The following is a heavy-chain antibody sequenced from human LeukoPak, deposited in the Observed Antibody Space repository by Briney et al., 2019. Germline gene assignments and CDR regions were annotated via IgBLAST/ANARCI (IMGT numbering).Heavy chain of an antibody. Sequence: ASVKVSCKASGYTFTGYYMHWVRQAPGQGLEWMGWINPNSGGTNYAQKFQGRVTMTRDTSISTAYMELSRLRSDDTAVYYCARDSPGRDGSGSYEWGFDPWGQGTRVTVSS. CDR1: GYTFTGYY. D-gene: IGHD3-10*01. CDR2: INPNSGGT. V-gene: IGHV1-2*02. J-gene: IGHJ5*02. CDR3: ARDSPGRDGSGSYEWGFDP.